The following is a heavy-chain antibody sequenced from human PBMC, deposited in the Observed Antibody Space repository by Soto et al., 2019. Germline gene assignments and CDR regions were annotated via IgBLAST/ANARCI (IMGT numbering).Heavy chain of an antibody. CDR1: GYTFTSYV. Sequence: GASVKXSCNASGYTFTSYVISWVRQAPGQGLEWMGGISAYNGNTNYAQKLQGRVTMTTDTSTSTAYMELRSLRSDDTAVYYGARDPLYDILTGYYYGMDVWGQGTTVTVSS. D-gene: IGHD3-9*01. J-gene: IGHJ6*02. V-gene: IGHV1-18*01. CDR2: ISAYNGNT. CDR3: ARDPLYDILTGYYYGMDV.